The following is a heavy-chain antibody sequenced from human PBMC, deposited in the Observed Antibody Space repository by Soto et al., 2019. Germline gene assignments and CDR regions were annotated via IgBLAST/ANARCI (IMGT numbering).Heavy chain of an antibody. CDR1: GFSLGTTGMR. V-gene: IGHV2-70*04. CDR2: IDWDDDK. CDR3: ARPAGYYRGRQFDY. D-gene: IGHD3-10*01. Sequence: ESGPTLVNPTQTLTLTCTFSGFSLGTTGMRVSWIRQPPGKALEWLARIDWDDDKFYSTSLKTRLTISKDTSKNQVVLRMTNMDPADTATYYCARPAGYYRGRQFDYWGQGTLVTVSS. J-gene: IGHJ4*02.